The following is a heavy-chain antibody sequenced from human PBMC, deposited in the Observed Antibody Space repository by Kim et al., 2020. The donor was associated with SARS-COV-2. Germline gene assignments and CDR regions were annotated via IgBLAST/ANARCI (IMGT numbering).Heavy chain of an antibody. D-gene: IGHD6-19*01. J-gene: IGHJ6*02. Sequence: GRFTIPRDNSKNTLYLQMNSLRAEDTAVYYCARDLKIAVAAKWHYYYGMDVWGQGTTVTVSS. CDR3: ARDLKIAVAAKWHYYYGMDV. V-gene: IGHV3-30*01.